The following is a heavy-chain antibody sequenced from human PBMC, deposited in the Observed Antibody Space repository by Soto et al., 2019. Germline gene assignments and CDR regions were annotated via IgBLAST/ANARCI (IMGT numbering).Heavy chain of an antibody. J-gene: IGHJ4*02. D-gene: IGHD2-15*01. V-gene: IGHV4-31*03. CDR2: IYYSGST. CDR1: GGSISSGGDY. CDR3: ARDFVLAATGLYLGY. Sequence: SETLSLTCTVSGGSISSGGDYWSWIRQHPGKGLEWIGYIYYSGSTYYNPSLKSRVTISVDTSKNQFPLKLSSVTAADTAVYYCARDFVLAATGLYLGYWGQGTLVTVSS.